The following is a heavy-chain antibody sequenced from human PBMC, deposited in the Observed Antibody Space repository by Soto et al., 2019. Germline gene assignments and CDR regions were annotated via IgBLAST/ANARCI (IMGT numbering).Heavy chain of an antibody. D-gene: IGHD3-22*01. Sequence: GGSLRLSCAASGFTFSSYAMSWVRQAPGKGLEWVSAISGSGGSTYYADSVKGRFTISRDNSKNTLYLQMNSLRAEDTAVYYCARGYYDSSAYSYFDYWGQGTLVTVSS. V-gene: IGHV3-23*01. CDR3: ARGYYDSSAYSYFDY. J-gene: IGHJ4*02. CDR2: ISGSGGST. CDR1: GFTFSSYA.